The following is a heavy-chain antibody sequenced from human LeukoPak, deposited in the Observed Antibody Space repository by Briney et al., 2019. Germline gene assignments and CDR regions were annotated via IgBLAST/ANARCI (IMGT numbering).Heavy chain of an antibody. D-gene: IGHD5-24*01. CDR2: IYYSGST. CDR1: GGSISSYY. J-gene: IGHJ4*02. V-gene: IGHV4-59*12. Sequence: PSETLSLTCTVSGGSISSYYWSWIRQPPGKGLEWIGYIYYSGSTNYNPSLKSRVTISVDKSKNQFSLKLSSVTAADTAVYYCASTLKMATPFDYWGQGTLVTVSS. CDR3: ASTLKMATPFDY.